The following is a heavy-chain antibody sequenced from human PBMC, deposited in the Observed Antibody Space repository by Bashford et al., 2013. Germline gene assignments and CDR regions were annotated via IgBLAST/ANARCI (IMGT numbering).Heavy chain of an antibody. J-gene: IGHJ4*02. D-gene: IGHD5-18*01. V-gene: IGHV5-51*01. CDR3: VRQGGYSYVFDY. CDR2: IYIDDADT. Sequence: WVRQMPGKALDLMGIIYIDDADTRYSPSFQGQVTISADKSITTAYLQWSSLKASDSAMYYCVRQGGYSYVFDYWGQGTLVTVSS.